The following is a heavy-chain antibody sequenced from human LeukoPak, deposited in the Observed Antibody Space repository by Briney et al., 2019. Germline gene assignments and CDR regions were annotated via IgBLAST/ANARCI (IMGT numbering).Heavy chain of an antibody. CDR3: ARVEFDWLLAGYFDY. CDR2: INHSGST. D-gene: IGHD3-9*01. J-gene: IGHJ4*02. CDR1: GGSFSGYY. V-gene: IGHV4-34*01. Sequence: PSETLSLTCAVYGGSFSGYYWSWIRQAPGKGLEWIGEINHSGSTNYNPSLKSRVTISVDTSKNQFSLKLSSVTAADTAVYYCARVEFDWLLAGYFDYWGQGTLVTVSS.